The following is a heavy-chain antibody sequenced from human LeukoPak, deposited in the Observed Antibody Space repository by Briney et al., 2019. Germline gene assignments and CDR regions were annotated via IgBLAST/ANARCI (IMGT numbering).Heavy chain of an antibody. V-gene: IGHV3-30*02. Sequence: GGSLRLSCAASGFTFSSYGMHWVRQAPGKGLEWVAFIRYDGSNKYYADSVKGRFTISRDNSKNTLYLQMNSLRAEDTAVYYCAKDLVFVVVPAAMYPGNYWGQGTLVTVSS. CDR1: GFTFSSYG. D-gene: IGHD2-2*01. CDR2: IRYDGSNK. CDR3: AKDLVFVVVPAAMYPGNY. J-gene: IGHJ4*02.